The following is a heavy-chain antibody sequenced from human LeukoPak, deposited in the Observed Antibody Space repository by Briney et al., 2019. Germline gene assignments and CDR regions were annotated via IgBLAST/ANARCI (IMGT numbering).Heavy chain of an antibody. Sequence: SETLSLTCAVYGGSFSGYYWSWIRQPPGKGLEWIGEINHSGSTNYNPSLKSRVTISVDTSKNQFSLKLSSVTAADTAVYYCARGYSSSSCFDYWGQGTLVTVSS. CDR1: GGSFSGYY. D-gene: IGHD6-6*01. V-gene: IGHV4-34*01. J-gene: IGHJ4*02. CDR2: INHSGST. CDR3: ARGYSSSSCFDY.